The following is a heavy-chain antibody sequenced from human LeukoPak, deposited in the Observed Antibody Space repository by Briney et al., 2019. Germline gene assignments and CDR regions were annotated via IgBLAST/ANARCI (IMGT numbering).Heavy chain of an antibody. Sequence: SETLSLTCTVSGGSISSYYWNWIRQPPGKGLEWIGYVYTSGSTNYHPSLKSRVTISVDASKNQFSLKLSSVTAADTAVYYCARTTSSSSWNFDYWGQGTLVTVSS. D-gene: IGHD6-13*01. CDR3: ARTTSSSSWNFDY. CDR2: VYTSGST. CDR1: GGSISSYY. J-gene: IGHJ4*02. V-gene: IGHV4-4*09.